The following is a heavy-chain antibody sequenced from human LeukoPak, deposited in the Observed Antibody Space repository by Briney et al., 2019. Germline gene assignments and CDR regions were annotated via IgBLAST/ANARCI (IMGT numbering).Heavy chain of an antibody. V-gene: IGHV1-18*01. Sequence: GASVKVSCKASGYTFTSYGISWVRRAPGQGLEWMGWISAYNGNTNYAQKLQGRVTMTTDTSTSTAYMELRSLRSDDTAVYYCARDYCSSTSCYVAFDPWGQGTLVTVSS. CDR2: ISAYNGNT. CDR3: ARDYCSSTSCYVAFDP. D-gene: IGHD2-2*01. CDR1: GYTFTSYG. J-gene: IGHJ5*02.